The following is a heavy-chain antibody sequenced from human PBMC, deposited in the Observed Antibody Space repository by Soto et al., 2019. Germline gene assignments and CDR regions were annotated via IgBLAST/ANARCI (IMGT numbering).Heavy chain of an antibody. CDR3: ARRAYYYGSGSSYYFDY. D-gene: IGHD3-10*01. J-gene: IGHJ4*02. Sequence: GGSLRLSCAASGFTFSSYAMSWVRQAPGKGLEWVSAISGSGGSTYYADSVKGRFTISRDNSKNTLYLQMNSLRAEDTAVYYCARRAYYYGSGSSYYFDYWGQGTLVTVSS. CDR1: GFTFSSYA. CDR2: ISGSGGST. V-gene: IGHV3-23*01.